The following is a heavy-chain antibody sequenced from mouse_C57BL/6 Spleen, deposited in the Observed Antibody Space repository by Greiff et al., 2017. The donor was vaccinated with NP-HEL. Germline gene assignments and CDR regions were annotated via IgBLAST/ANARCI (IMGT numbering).Heavy chain of an antibody. CDR3: ARGGDYALYYAMDY. CDR1: GFTFSDYG. V-gene: IGHV5-17*01. Sequence: EVHLVESGGGLVKPGGSLKLSCAASGFTFSDYGMHWVRQAPEKGLEWVAYISSGSSTIYYADAVKGRFTISRDNAKNTLFLQMTSLRSEDTAMYYCARGGDYALYYAMDYWGQGTSVTVSS. J-gene: IGHJ4*01. CDR2: ISSGSSTI. D-gene: IGHD2-4*01.